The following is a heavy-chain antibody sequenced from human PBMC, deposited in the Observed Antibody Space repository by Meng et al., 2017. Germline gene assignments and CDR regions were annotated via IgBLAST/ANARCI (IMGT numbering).Heavy chain of an antibody. J-gene: IGHJ5*02. CDR3: ASLRIAVAGINWFDP. CDR1: GGSISSSSYY. Sequence: QLELQGSGPGLVKPSGTLSLTCTVSGGSISSSSYYWGWIRHPPGKGLEWIGSIYYSGSTYYNPSLKSRVTISVDTSKNQFSLKLSSVTAADTAVYYCASLRIAVAGINWFDPWGQGTLVTVSS. D-gene: IGHD6-19*01. V-gene: IGHV4-39*07. CDR2: IYYSGST.